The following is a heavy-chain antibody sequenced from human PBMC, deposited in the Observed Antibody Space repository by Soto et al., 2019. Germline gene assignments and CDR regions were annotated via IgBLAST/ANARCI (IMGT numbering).Heavy chain of an antibody. CDR1: GDTISTGGYS. CDR2: TYHSGNP. Sequence: SETLSLTCGVSGDTISTGGYSWAWIRQPPGKALEWIGHTYHSGNPYYNPSLKSRVIISVDRSKNQFSLRLSSVTAADTAMYYCSRGLDPYKGGNSWAQGTLVTVSS. D-gene: IGHD3-16*01. J-gene: IGHJ4*02. V-gene: IGHV4-30-2*01. CDR3: SRGLDPYKGGNS.